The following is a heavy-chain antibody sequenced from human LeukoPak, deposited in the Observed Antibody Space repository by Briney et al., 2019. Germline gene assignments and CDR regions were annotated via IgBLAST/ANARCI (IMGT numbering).Heavy chain of an antibody. CDR2: ISSGSTTI. V-gene: IGHV3-48*01. Sequence: GGSLRLSCVASGFTFSTYSMNWVRRAPGKGLEWVSYISSGSTTIYYADSVKGRFTISRDNAKNSLYLQMNSLRAEDTALYYCARAPLEYNYAYDYWGRGTLVTVSS. D-gene: IGHD5-24*01. J-gene: IGHJ4*02. CDR1: GFTFSTYS. CDR3: ARAPLEYNYAYDY.